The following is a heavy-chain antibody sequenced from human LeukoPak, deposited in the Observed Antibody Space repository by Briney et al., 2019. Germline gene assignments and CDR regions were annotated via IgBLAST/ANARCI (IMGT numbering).Heavy chain of an antibody. CDR2: INHSGST. D-gene: IGHD4-17*01. J-gene: IGHJ4*02. Sequence: SETLSLTCAVYGGSFSGYYWSWIRQPPGKGLEWIGEINHSGSTNFNPSLKSRVTISVDTSKNQFSLKLSSVTAADTAVYYCARDKRGDYGYFDYWGQGTLVTVSS. CDR3: ARDKRGDYGYFDY. CDR1: GGSFSGYY. V-gene: IGHV4-34*01.